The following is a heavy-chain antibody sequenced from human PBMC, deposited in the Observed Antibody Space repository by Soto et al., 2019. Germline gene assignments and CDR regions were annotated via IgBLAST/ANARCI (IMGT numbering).Heavy chain of an antibody. V-gene: IGHV3-33*01. J-gene: IGHJ3*02. Sequence: QVQLVESGGGVVQPGRSLRLSCAASGFTFSSYGMQWVRQAPGKGLEWVAVIWYDGSNKYYADLVKGRFTISRDNSKNTLYLQMNSLRAEDTAVYYCARDWCTGGSCYSRFDIWGQGTMVTVSS. CDR1: GFTFSSYG. CDR2: IWYDGSNK. CDR3: ARDWCTGGSCYSRFDI. D-gene: IGHD2-15*01.